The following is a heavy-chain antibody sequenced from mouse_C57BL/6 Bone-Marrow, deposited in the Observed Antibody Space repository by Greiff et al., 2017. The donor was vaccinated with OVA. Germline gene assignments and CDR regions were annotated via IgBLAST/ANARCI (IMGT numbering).Heavy chain of an antibody. CDR1: GFNIKDYY. D-gene: IGHD2-3*01. Sequence: VQLKQSGAELVRPGASVKLSCTASGFNIKDYYMHWVKQRPEQGLEWIGRIDPEDGDTEYAPKFQGKATMTADTSSNTAYLQLSSLTSEDTAVYYCTTLIYDGYYPWFAYWGQGTLVTVSA. CDR3: TTLIYDGYYPWFAY. CDR2: IDPEDGDT. V-gene: IGHV14-1*01. J-gene: IGHJ3*01.